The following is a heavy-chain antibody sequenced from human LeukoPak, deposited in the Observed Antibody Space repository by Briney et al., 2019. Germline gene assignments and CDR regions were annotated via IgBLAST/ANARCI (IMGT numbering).Heavy chain of an antibody. J-gene: IGHJ3*02. Sequence: PSETLSPTCTVSGGSISSSSYYWGWIRQPPGKGLEWIGSIYYSGSTYYNPSLKSRVTISVDTSKNQFSLKLSSVTAADTAVYYCARGYGSGSYGDAFDIWGQGTMVTVSS. CDR3: ARGYGSGSYGDAFDI. D-gene: IGHD3-10*01. V-gene: IGHV4-39*07. CDR1: GGSISSSSYY. CDR2: IYYSGST.